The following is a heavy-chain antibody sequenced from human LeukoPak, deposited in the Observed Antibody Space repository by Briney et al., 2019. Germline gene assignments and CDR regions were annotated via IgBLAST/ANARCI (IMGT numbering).Heavy chain of an antibody. V-gene: IGHV4-30-4*01. Sequence: SQTLSLTCTVSGDSFSSGDYYWSWIRQPPGKGLEWIGYIYYSGSTYYNPSLKSRVTMSVDTSKNQFSLKLSSVTAADTAVYYCAREEWFDPWGQGTLVTVSS. CDR3: AREEWFDP. CDR2: IYYSGST. CDR1: GDSFSSGDYY. J-gene: IGHJ5*02.